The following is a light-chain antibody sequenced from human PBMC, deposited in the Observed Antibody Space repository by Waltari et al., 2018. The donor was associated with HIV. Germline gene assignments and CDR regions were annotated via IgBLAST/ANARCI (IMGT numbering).Light chain of an antibody. J-gene: IGLJ1*01. CDR3: CSYAGSSTPFV. CDR2: EVS. Sequence: QSALTTPASVSGSPGQSIPIPCTGTSSDVGSNNLVSWYQQYPGKVPKLMIYEVSKRPSGVSNRFSGSKSGNTASLTISGLQAEDEADYYCCSYAGSSTPFVFGTATKVTVL. V-gene: IGLV2-23*02. CDR1: SSDVGSNNL.